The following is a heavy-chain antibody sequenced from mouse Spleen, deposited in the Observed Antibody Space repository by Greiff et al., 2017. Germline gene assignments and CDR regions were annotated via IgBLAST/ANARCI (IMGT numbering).Heavy chain of an antibody. V-gene: IGHV1-64*01. Sequence: QVQLKQPGAELVKPGASVKLSCKASGYTFTSYWMHWVKQRPGQGLEWIGMIHPNSGSTNYNEKFKSKATLTVDKSSSTAYMQLSSLTSEDSAVYYCCHYRYDGDFDYWGQGTTLTVSS. CDR3: CHYRYDGDFDY. J-gene: IGHJ2*01. CDR2: IHPNSGST. CDR1: GYTFTSYW. D-gene: IGHD2-14*01.